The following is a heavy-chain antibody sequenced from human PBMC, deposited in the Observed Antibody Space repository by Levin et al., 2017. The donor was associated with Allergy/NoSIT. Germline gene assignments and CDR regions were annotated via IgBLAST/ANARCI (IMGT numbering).Heavy chain of an antibody. J-gene: IGHJ4*02. CDR3: LRGVSKTFDY. D-gene: IGHD3-10*01. CDR1: GFTFTNYW. CDR2: INGDGRIT. Sequence: GESLKISCTASGFTFTNYWMFWVRQAPGKGLVWLSQINGDGRITHYADSVKGRFTISRDNSKNTLFLQMDSLRAEDTALYYCLRGVSKTFDYWGLGTLVTVSS. V-gene: IGHV3-74*01.